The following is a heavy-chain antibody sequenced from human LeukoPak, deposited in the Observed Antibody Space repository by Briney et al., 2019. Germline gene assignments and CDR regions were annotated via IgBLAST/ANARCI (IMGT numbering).Heavy chain of an antibody. J-gene: IGHJ4*02. CDR2: IIPIFGTA. CDR3: ARSEGSYYFDY. CDR1: GGTFSSYA. V-gene: IGHV1-69*05. Sequence: GSSVKVSRKASGGTFSSYAISWVRQAPGQGLEWMGRIIPIFGTANYAQKFQGRVTITTDESRSTAYMELSSLRSEDTAVYYCARSEGSYYFDYWGQGTLVTVSS.